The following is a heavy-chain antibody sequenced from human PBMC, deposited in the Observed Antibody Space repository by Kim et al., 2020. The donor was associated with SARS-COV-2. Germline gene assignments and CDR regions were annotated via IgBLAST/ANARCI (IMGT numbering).Heavy chain of an antibody. J-gene: IGHJ4*02. D-gene: IGHD3-16*02. CDR2: IIPIFGTA. CDR1: GGTFSSYA. V-gene: IGHV1-69*13. Sequence: SVKVSCKASGGTFSSYAISWVRQAPGQGLEWMGGIIPIFGTANYAQKFQGRVTITADESTSTAYMELSSLRSEDTAVYYCARGGMITFGGVIVTNSPFDYWGQGTLVTVSS. CDR3: ARGGMITFGGVIVTNSPFDY.